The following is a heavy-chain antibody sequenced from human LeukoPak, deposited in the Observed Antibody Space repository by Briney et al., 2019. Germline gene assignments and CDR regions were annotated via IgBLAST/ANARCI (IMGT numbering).Heavy chain of an antibody. CDR3: ARDKGLVVVSYYYYYMDV. D-gene: IGHD6-6*01. J-gene: IGHJ6*03. V-gene: IGHV4-4*07. CDR2: IYTSGST. CDR1: GGSISSYY. Sequence: PSETLSLTCTVSGGSISSYYWSWIRQPAGKGLEWIGRIYTSGSTNYNPSLKSRVTMSVDTSKNQFSLKLSSVTAADTAVYCCARDKGLVVVSYYYYYMDVWGKGTTVTVSS.